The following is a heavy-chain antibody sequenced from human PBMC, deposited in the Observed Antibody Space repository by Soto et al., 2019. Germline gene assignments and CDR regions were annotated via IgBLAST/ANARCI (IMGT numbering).Heavy chain of an antibody. J-gene: IGHJ4*02. CDR1: GFTFSSYA. CDR2: ISGSGGST. Sequence: EVQLLESGGGLVQPGGSLRLSCAASGFTFSSYAMSWVRQAPGKGLEWVSAISGSGGSTYYADSVKGRFTISRDNSKNTVYLQMNSLRAEDTAVYYCAKPIFGVVSPFDYWGQGTLVTVSS. CDR3: AKPIFGVVSPFDY. D-gene: IGHD3-3*01. V-gene: IGHV3-23*01.